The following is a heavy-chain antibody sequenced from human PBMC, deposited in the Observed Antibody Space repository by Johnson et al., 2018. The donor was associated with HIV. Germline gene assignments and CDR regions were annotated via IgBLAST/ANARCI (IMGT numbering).Heavy chain of an antibody. CDR3: AKDLNAYGDPGDAFDI. D-gene: IGHD4-17*01. CDR2: IGTAGDT. V-gene: IGHV3-23*01. Sequence: PVQRLEWVSAIGTAGDTYYPGSVKGRFTISRDNSKNTLYLQMNSLRAEDTAVYSCAKDLNAYGDPGDAFDIWGQVTMVTVSS. J-gene: IGHJ3*02.